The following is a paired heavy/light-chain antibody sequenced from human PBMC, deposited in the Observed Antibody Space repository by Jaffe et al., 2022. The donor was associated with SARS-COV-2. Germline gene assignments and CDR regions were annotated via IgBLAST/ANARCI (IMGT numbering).Heavy chain of an antibody. V-gene: IGHV3-7*01. CDR3: VRDLGYCNSGVCV. CDR2: INKDGSEI. J-gene: IGHJ4*02. D-gene: IGHD2-8*01. Sequence: DVQLVESGGGLVQPGGSLRLSCAASGFTFSNYWMTWVRQAPGKGLEWVARINKDGSEIHYVDFLKGRFTISRDNAKKSLYLQMNSLRAEDTAVYYCVRDLGYCNSGVCVWGQGTLVTVSS. CDR1: GFTFSNYW.
Light chain of an antibody. V-gene: IGKV1-39*01. J-gene: IGKJ5*01. CDR1: QTINNY. CDR2: GAY. Sequence: DIQMTQSPSSLSASVGDRVTITCRASQTINNYLNWYQQKPGKAPKLLMYGAYNLQTGVPSRFSGSGSGTHFTLTISSLQPEDFATYYCQQGYSVPITFGQGTRLEIE. CDR3: QQGYSVPIT.